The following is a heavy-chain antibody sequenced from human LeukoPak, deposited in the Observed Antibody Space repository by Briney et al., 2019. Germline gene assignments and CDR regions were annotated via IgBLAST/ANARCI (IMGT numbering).Heavy chain of an antibody. CDR3: ARGGKAAVRFDL. CDR2: IYYSGST. J-gene: IGHJ2*01. Sequence: PSQTLSLTCTVSGVSISSGDYYWSWIRQPPGKGLEWIGYIYYSGSTYYNPSLKSRVTISVDTSKNQFSLKLSSVTVADTAVYYCARGGKAAVRFDLWGRGTLVTVSS. V-gene: IGHV4-30-4*01. D-gene: IGHD2-15*01. CDR1: GVSISSGDYY.